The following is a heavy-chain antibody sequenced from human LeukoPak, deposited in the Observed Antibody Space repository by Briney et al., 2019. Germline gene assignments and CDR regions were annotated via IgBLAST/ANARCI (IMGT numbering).Heavy chain of an antibody. CDR3: ARARTEGEYSSSGYYFDY. D-gene: IGHD6-6*01. V-gene: IGHV3-30-3*01. Sequence: GRSLKLSCAASGFTFSSYAMHWVRQAPGKGLEWVAVISYDGSNKYYADSVKGRFTISRDNSKNTLYLQMNSLRAEDTAVYYCARARTEGEYSSSGYYFDYWGQGTLVTVSS. CDR1: GFTFSSYA. J-gene: IGHJ4*02. CDR2: ISYDGSNK.